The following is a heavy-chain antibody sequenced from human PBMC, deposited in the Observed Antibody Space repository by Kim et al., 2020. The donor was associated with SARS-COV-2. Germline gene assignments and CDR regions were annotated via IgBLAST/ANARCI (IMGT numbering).Heavy chain of an antibody. D-gene: IGHD2-2*01. CDR1: GFTFSSFA. Sequence: GGSLRLSCAASGFTFSSFAMTWVRQAPGKGLEWVSLISSGGDYMYYADSLKGRFTISRDNAKNSVFLQMNSLRAKDTAVYYCARDHGSNHPGHFDYWGQG. V-gene: IGHV3-21*01. CDR2: ISSGGDYM. J-gene: IGHJ4*02. CDR3: ARDHGSNHPGHFDY.